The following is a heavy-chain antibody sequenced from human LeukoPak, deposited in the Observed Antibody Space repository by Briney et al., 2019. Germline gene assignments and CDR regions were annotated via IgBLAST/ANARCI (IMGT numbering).Heavy chain of an antibody. D-gene: IGHD4-17*01. Sequence: GGSLRLSCAASGFTFSDYYMSWIRQAPGKGLEWVSYISSSSSYTNYADSVKGRFTISRDNAKNSLYLQMNSLRAEDTAVYYCAKDRPSGDYGGINYFDYWGQGTLVTVSS. CDR1: GFTFSDYY. CDR2: ISSSSSYT. CDR3: AKDRPSGDYGGINYFDY. J-gene: IGHJ4*02. V-gene: IGHV3-11*05.